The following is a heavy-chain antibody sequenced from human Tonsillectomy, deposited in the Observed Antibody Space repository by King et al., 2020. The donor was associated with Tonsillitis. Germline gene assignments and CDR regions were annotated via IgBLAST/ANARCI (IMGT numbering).Heavy chain of an antibody. CDR1: GYTFTGYY. J-gene: IGHJ4*02. CDR3: ARDRVPMVRGLILSPYFDH. Sequence: VQLVESGAEVKKPGASVIVSCKASGYTFTGYYIHWVRQAPGQGLEWMGWINPNSGATNSAQKFQGRVTMTRDTSISAAYMELSRLTSNDTAVYYCARDRVPMVRGLILSPYFDHWGQGTQVTVSS. CDR2: INPNSGAT. V-gene: IGHV1-2*02. D-gene: IGHD3-10*01.